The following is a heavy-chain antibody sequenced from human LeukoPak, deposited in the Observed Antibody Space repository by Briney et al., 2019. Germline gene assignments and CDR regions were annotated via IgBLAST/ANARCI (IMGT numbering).Heavy chain of an antibody. CDR2: IHYSGTPT. D-gene: IGHD3-16*01. Sequence: PSETLSLICAVSGASIRRRRYYWAWFRRPPGEGLEWIGTIHYSGTPTFYNPSLESLGTILEDTFKNQFSLQLRSVPAADTALYNGAAGGDSAKAGYWGQGTLVAVSS. J-gene: IGHJ4*02. CDR3: AAGGDSAKAGY. V-gene: IGHV4-39*01. CDR1: GASIRRRRYY.